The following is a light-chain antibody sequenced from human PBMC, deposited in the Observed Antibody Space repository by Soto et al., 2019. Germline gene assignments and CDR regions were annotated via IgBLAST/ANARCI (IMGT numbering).Light chain of an antibody. V-gene: IGKV4-1*01. Sequence: IVMTQSPDSLTVSLGERATINCKSSQSVLSSSNNKNYLAWYQHKAGQPPRLLIYWASTRESGVPARVSGSGSGTDFTLTISSLQAEDVAVYYCQQYCATPETFGQGTKVEVK. CDR2: WAS. J-gene: IGKJ1*01. CDR3: QQYCATPET. CDR1: QSVLSSSNNKNY.